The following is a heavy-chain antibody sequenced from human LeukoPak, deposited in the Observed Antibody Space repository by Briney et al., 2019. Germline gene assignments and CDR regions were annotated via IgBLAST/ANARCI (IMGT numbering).Heavy chain of an antibody. CDR1: GFTFSSYS. CDR2: ISSTSSTI. Sequence: GWSLRLSCAASGFTFSSYSVSWVRQAPGKGLAWVSYISSTSSTIYYADSVKGRFTISRDNAKNSLYLQMNSLRAEDTAVYYCARLYYYDSTGYYYPWGQGTQVTVSS. J-gene: IGHJ5*02. CDR3: ARLYYYDSTGYYYP. D-gene: IGHD3-22*01. V-gene: IGHV3-48*04.